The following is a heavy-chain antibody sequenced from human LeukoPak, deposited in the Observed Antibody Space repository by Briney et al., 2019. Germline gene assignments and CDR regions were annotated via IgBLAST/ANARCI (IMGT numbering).Heavy chain of an antibody. Sequence: GSLRLPCAASGFRFSTYGMHWVRQSPGKGLDWVEVIWYDGSKTHYRDSVKGRFTISRDNSKNTLYLEMNSLRAEDTAVYYCARDTAQRAFDIWGQGTMVTVSS. CDR1: GFRFSTYG. J-gene: IGHJ3*02. CDR2: IWYDGSKT. D-gene: IGHD6-25*01. V-gene: IGHV3-33*01. CDR3: ARDTAQRAFDI.